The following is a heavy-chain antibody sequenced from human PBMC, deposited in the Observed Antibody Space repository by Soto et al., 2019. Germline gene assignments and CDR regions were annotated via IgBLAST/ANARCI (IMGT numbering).Heavy chain of an antibody. CDR2: INAGNGNT. Sequence: ASVKVSCKASGYTFTSYAMHWVRQAPGQRLEWMGWINAGNGNTKYSQKFQGRVTITRDTSASTAYMELSSLRSEDTAVYYCAGSGCGGDCHHPEYNWFDHWGQGTLVTVSS. J-gene: IGHJ5*02. CDR3: AGSGCGGDCHHPEYNWFDH. D-gene: IGHD2-21*02. V-gene: IGHV1-3*01. CDR1: GYTFTSYA.